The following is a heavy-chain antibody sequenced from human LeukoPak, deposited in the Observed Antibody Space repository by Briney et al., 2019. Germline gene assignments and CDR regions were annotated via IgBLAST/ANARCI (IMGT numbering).Heavy chain of an antibody. Sequence: SETLSLTCTVSGVSISTYYWSWIRQPPGKGLEWIGYIYYSGSTNYSPSLKSRVTISVDTYKNQFSLKLSSVTAADTAVYYCARVLLWIGELSAFDIWGQGTMVTVSS. CDR2: IYYSGST. CDR1: GVSISTYY. D-gene: IGHD3-10*01. CDR3: ARVLLWIGELSAFDI. J-gene: IGHJ3*02. V-gene: IGHV4-59*01.